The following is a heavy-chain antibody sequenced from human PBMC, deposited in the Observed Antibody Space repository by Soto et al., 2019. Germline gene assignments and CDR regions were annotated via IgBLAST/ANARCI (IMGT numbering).Heavy chain of an antibody. J-gene: IGHJ6*02. Sequence: WASVKVSCKASGGTFSSYAISWVRQAPGQGLEWMGGIIPIFGTANYAQKFQGRVTITADKSTSTAYMELSSLRSEDTAVYYCARGDVRGAYYYYGMDVWGQGTTVTVSS. V-gene: IGHV1-69*06. CDR2: IIPIFGTA. CDR3: ARGDVRGAYYYYGMDV. D-gene: IGHD3-10*02. CDR1: GGTFSSYA.